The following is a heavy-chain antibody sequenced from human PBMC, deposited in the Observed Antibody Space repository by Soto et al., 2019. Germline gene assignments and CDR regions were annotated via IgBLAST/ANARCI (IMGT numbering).Heavy chain of an antibody. CDR3: AVDRRPGVYLEMHH. J-gene: IGHJ4*02. V-gene: IGHV3-11*01. CDR1: GFTFSDYY. CDR2: IGNGGTEV. Sequence: QVQLVQSGGVLVKPGGSLRLSCAASGFTFSDYYMTWIRQTPGRGLEWISTIGNGGTEVYYTDSVKGRFTISRDDAQNSLFLQLTSLSADDTAVYFCAVDRRPGVYLEMHHWGQGTLVTVSS. D-gene: IGHD2-8*01.